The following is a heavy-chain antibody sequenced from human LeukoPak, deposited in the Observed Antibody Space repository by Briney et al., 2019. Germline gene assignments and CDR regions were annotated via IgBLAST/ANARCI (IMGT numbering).Heavy chain of an antibody. CDR2: INGDGSTT. CDR3: ARDYAGSPDY. Sequence: PGGSLRLFCTASGFTFSTYWITWVRQSPGKGLVWVALINGDGSTTTHADSVKGRFTISRDNAKNTAYLQMNSLRDEDTAAYYCARDYAGSPDYWGQGTLVTVSA. D-gene: IGHD3-10*01. V-gene: IGHV3-74*03. CDR1: GFTFSTYW. J-gene: IGHJ4*02.